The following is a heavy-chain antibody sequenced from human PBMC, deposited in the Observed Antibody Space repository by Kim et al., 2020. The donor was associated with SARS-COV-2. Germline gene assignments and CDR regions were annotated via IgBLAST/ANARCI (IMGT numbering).Heavy chain of an antibody. J-gene: IGHJ5*02. V-gene: IGHV1-69*13. CDR2: IIPIFGTA. CDR3: AREGGRRRDGPLNWFDP. Sequence: SVKVSCKASGGTFSSYAISWVRQAPGQGLEWMGGIIPIFGTANYAQKFQGRVTIIADESTSTAYMELSSLRSEDTAVYYCAREGGRRRDGPLNWFDPWGQGTLVTVSS. CDR1: GGTFSSYA. D-gene: IGHD1-1*01.